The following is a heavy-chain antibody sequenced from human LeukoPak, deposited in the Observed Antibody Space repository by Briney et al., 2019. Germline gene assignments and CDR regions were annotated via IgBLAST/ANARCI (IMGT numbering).Heavy chain of an antibody. Sequence: SETLSLTCAVYGGSFSGYYWSWIRQPPGKGLEWIGEINHSGSTNYNPSLKSRVTISVDTSKNQFSLKLSSVTAGDTAVYYCARGARSDYWGQGTLVTVSS. J-gene: IGHJ4*02. CDR3: ARGARSDY. CDR2: INHSGST. V-gene: IGHV4-34*01. CDR1: GGSFSGYY.